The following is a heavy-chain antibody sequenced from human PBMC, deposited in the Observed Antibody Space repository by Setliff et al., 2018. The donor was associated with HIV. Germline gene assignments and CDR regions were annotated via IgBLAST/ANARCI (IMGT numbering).Heavy chain of an antibody. Sequence: SETLSLTCTVSGDSISSHYWNWIRQPPGGGLEWIGHIYYSGSTNYNPSLKSRVTISVDTSKTQFSLKLSSVTAADTAVYYCASRRTGPGGWFDYWGQGTLVTVSS. CDR3: ASRRTGPGGWFDY. V-gene: IGHV4-59*08. J-gene: IGHJ4*02. CDR1: GDSISSHY. CDR2: IYYSGST. D-gene: IGHD6-19*01.